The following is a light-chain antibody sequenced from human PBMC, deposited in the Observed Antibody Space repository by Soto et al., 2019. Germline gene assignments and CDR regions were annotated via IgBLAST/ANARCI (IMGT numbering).Light chain of an antibody. Sequence: IQMTHSPSSRSASIGDRVTITCRASQGIGVRLAWFQQKPGKAPKLLIYAASTLQSGVPSRFSGSGSGTEFTLTISSLQPEDFATYYCQQLNSYPQFGQGTKVDIK. CDR3: QQLNSYPQ. CDR1: QGIGVR. CDR2: AAS. J-gene: IGKJ1*01. V-gene: IGKV1-12*01.